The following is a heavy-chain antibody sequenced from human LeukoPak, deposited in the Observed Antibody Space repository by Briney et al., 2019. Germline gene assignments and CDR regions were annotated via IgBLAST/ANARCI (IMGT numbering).Heavy chain of an antibody. CDR1: GYTFTGYY. CDR2: INPNSGGT. D-gene: IGHD3-3*01. V-gene: IGHV1-2*02. J-gene: IGHJ6*03. CDR3: ARVTYYDPHNNMDV. Sequence: GASVKVSCKASGYTFTGYYMHWVRQAPGQGLEWMGWINPNSGGTNYAQKFQGRVTMTRDTSISTAYMELSRLRSDDTAVYYCARVTYYDPHNNMDVWGKGTTVTVSS.